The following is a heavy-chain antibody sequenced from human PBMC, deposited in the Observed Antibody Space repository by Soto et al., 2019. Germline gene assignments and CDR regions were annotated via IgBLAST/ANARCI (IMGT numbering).Heavy chain of an antibody. CDR3: ARATSWYGGFDP. V-gene: IGHV4-34*01. D-gene: IGHD6-13*01. Sequence: SETLSLTCAVYVVSFSGYYWSCIRHPPGKGLEWIGEINHSGSTNYNPSLKSRVTISVDTSKNQFSLKLSSVTAADTAVYYCARATSWYGGFDPWGQGTLVTVSS. J-gene: IGHJ5*02. CDR2: INHSGST. CDR1: VVSFSGYY.